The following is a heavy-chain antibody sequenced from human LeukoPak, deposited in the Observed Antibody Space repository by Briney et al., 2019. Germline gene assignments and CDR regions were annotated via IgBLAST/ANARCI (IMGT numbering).Heavy chain of an antibody. CDR2: IIPIFGTA. CDR3: ARDQIPAAAIPNWFDP. D-gene: IGHD2-2*01. Sequence: SVKVSCKASGGTFSSYAISWVRQAPGQGLEWMGRIIPIFGTANYAQKFQGRVTITTDESTSTAYMELSSLRSEGTAVYYCARDQIPAAAIPNWFDPWGQGTLVTVSS. CDR1: GGTFSSYA. V-gene: IGHV1-69*05. J-gene: IGHJ5*02.